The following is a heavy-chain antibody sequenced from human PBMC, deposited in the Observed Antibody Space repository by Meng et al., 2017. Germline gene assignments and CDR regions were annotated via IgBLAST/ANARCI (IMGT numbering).Heavy chain of an antibody. J-gene: IGHJ4*02. CDR2: IYYSGST. Sequence: QGQLQESGPGLGRPSETLSLTCTVSGGSVSSGSYYWSWIRQPPGKGLEWIGYIYYSGSTNYNPSLKSRVTISVDTSKNQFSLKLSSVTAADTAVYYCARDCSGGSCYSIGVWGQGTLVTVSS. D-gene: IGHD2-15*01. V-gene: IGHV4-61*01. CDR1: GGSVSSGSYY. CDR3: ARDCSGGSCYSIGV.